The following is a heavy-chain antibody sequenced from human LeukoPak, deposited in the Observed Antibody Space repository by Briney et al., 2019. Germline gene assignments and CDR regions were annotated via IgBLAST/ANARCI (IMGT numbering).Heavy chain of an antibody. J-gene: IGHJ3*02. CDR3: ARSSYYDFWSGFTWAFDI. CDR2: PXDSDT. Sequence: PXDSDTRYSPSFQGQVTISADKSISTAYLQWSSLKASDTAMYYCARSSYYDFWSGFTWAFDIWGQGTMVTVSS. D-gene: IGHD3-3*01. V-gene: IGHV5-51*01.